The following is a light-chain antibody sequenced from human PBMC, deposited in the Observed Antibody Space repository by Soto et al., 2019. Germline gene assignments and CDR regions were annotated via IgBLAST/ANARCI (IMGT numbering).Light chain of an antibody. CDR3: QQGSNWPVT. CDR2: DAS. J-gene: IGKJ1*01. V-gene: IGKV3-11*01. Sequence: EIVLTQSPATLSLSPGERATLSCRAVQSVRTYLAWYQQKPGRAPRLLIYDASSRATGIPARFSGSGSGTEFTITISSLEPEDFAVYYCQQGSNWPVTFGQGTRVEIK. CDR1: QSVRTY.